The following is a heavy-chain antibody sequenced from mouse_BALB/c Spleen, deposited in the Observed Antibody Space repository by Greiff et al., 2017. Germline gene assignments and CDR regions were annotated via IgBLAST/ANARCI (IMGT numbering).Heavy chain of an antibody. CDR3: ARGYGNFAY. CDR2: ISYDGSN. D-gene: IGHD2-10*02. CDR1: GYSITSGYY. J-gene: IGHJ3*01. Sequence: EVKLQESGPGLVKPSQSLSLTCSVTGYSITSGYYWNWIRQFPGNKLEWMGYISYDGSNNYNPSLKNRISITRDTSKNQFFLKLNSVTTEDTATYDCARGYGNFAYWGQGTLVTVSA. V-gene: IGHV3-6*02.